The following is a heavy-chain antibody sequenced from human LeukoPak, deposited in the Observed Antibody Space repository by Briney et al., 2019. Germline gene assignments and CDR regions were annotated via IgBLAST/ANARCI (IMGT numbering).Heavy chain of an antibody. Sequence: ASVKVSCKASGYTFTSYGISWVRQAPGQGLEWMGWISAYNGNTNYAQKLRGRVTMTTDTSTSTAYMELRSLRSDDTAVYYCARDSGYDLNLRNWFDPWGQGTLVTVSS. J-gene: IGHJ5*02. CDR3: ARDSGYDLNLRNWFDP. V-gene: IGHV1-18*01. CDR2: ISAYNGNT. CDR1: GYTFTSYG. D-gene: IGHD5-12*01.